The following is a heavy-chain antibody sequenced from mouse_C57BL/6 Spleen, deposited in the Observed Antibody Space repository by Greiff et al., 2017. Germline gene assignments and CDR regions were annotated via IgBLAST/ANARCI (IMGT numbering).Heavy chain of an antibody. J-gene: IGHJ1*03. CDR2: ISYDGSN. CDR3: ARRGDYDGYWYFDV. D-gene: IGHD2-4*01. V-gene: IGHV3-6*01. CDR1: GYSITSGYY. Sequence: EVQVVESGPGLVKPSQSLSLTCSVTGYSITSGYYWNWIRQFPGNKLEWMGYISYDGSNNYNPSLKNRISITRDTSKNQFFLKLNSVTTEDTATYYCARRGDYDGYWYFDVWGTGTTVTVSS.